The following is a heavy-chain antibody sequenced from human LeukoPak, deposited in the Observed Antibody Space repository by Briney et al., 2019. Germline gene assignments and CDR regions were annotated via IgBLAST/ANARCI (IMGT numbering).Heavy chain of an antibody. CDR3: ARDKDPYSSGWYYFDY. Sequence: SETLSLTCTVSGGSISSGDYYWSWIRQPPGKGLEWLGYIYYSGSTYYNPSLKSRVTISVDTSKNQFSLKLSSVTAADTAVYYCARDKDPYSSGWYYFDYWGQGTLVTVSS. D-gene: IGHD6-19*01. V-gene: IGHV4-30-4*01. J-gene: IGHJ4*02. CDR1: GGSISSGDYY. CDR2: IYYSGST.